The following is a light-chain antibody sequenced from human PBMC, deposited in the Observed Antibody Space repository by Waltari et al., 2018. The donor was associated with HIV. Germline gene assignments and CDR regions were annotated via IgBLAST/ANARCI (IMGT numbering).Light chain of an antibody. V-gene: IGLV2-14*03. J-gene: IGLJ1*01. CDR2: DVN. CDR3: ASYTVNSTGV. CDR1: PSDIGRYNY. Sequence: QSALSQPASVSASPGQSVAISCSGSPSDIGRYNYVSWYQQHPDKTPRLILFDVNNRPSGISDRFSGSKAGTTASRTISTVETDDEADYYCASYTVNSTGVFGSGTKLTVL.